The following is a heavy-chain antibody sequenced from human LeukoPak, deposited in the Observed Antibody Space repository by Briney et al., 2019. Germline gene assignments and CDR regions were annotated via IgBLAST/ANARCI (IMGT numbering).Heavy chain of an antibody. Sequence: GGSLRLSCAACGFTFSNYAMHWVRQAPGKGLEWVAVISYDGRIKYYADSVKGRFTFSRDNSKNTLYLQMNSLRAEDTAIYYCASLRGYSAYDLDYWGQGTLVTVSS. CDR3: ASLRGYSAYDLDY. D-gene: IGHD5-12*01. CDR2: ISYDGRIK. V-gene: IGHV3-30*04. J-gene: IGHJ4*02. CDR1: GFTFSNYA.